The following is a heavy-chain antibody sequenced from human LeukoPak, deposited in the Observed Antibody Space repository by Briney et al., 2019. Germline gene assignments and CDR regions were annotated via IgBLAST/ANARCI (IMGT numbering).Heavy chain of an antibody. V-gene: IGHV3-30*03. Sequence: PGGSLRLSCAASGFTFSSYGMHWVRQAPGKGLEWVAVISYDGSNKYYADSVKGRFTISRDNSKNTLYLQMNSLRAEDTAVYYCASDVDTAMVPSFDYWGQGTLVTVSS. J-gene: IGHJ4*02. CDR2: ISYDGSNK. CDR1: GFTFSSYG. CDR3: ASDVDTAMVPSFDY. D-gene: IGHD5-18*01.